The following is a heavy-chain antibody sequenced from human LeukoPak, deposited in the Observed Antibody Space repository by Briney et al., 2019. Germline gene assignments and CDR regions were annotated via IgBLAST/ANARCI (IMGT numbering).Heavy chain of an antibody. CDR1: GFSFRDYA. J-gene: IGHJ4*02. Sequence: GGSLRPSCAASGFSFRDYAMSWVRQAPGKGLEWVSNILNSGDTTKYADSVKGRFTVSRDNSKNMLYLQMDSLRGDDTAVYYCTKDGLRGYDYDYWGQGTLVTVSS. V-gene: IGHV3-23*01. CDR3: TKDGLRGYDYDY. CDR2: ILNSGDTT. D-gene: IGHD5-12*01.